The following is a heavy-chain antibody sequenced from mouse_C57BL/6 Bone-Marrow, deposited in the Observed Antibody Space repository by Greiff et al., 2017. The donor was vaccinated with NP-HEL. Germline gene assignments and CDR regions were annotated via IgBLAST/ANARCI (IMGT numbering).Heavy chain of an antibody. CDR3: ARSVTTVVEGFAY. CDR1: GYTFTDYY. Sequence: EVQLQQSGPELVKPGASVKISCKASGYTFTDYYMNWVKQSHGQSLEWIGDINPNNGGTSYNQKFKGKATLTVDKSSSTAYMELRSLTSEDSAVYYCARSVTTVVEGFAYWGQGTLVTVSA. D-gene: IGHD1-1*01. V-gene: IGHV1-26*01. CDR2: INPNNGGT. J-gene: IGHJ3*01.